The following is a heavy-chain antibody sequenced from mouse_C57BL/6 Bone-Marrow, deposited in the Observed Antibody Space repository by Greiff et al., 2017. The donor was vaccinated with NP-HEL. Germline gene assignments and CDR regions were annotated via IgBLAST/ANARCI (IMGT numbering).Heavy chain of an antibody. J-gene: IGHJ2*01. CDR3: ARSDH. CDR2: IDPSDSYT. Sequence: QVQLQQPGAELVRPGTSVKLSCKASGYTFTSYWMHWVKQRPGQGLEWIGVIDPSDSYTNYNQKFKGKATLTVDTSSSTAYMQLSSLTSEDSAVYYCARSDHGGQGTTLTVSA. CDR1: GYTFTSYW. V-gene: IGHV1-59*01.